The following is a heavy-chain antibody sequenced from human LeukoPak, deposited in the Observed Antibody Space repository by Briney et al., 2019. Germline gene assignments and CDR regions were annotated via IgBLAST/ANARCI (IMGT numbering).Heavy chain of an antibody. CDR2: IIPMFGTA. CDR3: AREVYDRAVVVAATPGPKDYYYYYMDV. Sequence: GASVKVSCKASGYTFTSYDINWVRQAPGQGLEWMGGIIPMFGTAKYAQKFQGRVTITTDESTSTSNMELSSLRFEDTAMYYCAREVYDRAVVVAATPGPKDYYYYYMDVWGKGTTVTVSS. V-gene: IGHV1-69*05. J-gene: IGHJ6*03. D-gene: IGHD2-15*01. CDR1: GYTFTSYD.